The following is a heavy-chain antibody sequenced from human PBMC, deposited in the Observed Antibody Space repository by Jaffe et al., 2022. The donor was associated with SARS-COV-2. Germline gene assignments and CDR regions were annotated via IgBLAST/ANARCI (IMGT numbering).Heavy chain of an antibody. V-gene: IGHV1-69*08. CDR3: AREGDYYDILTGYYEVRRFDP. D-gene: IGHD3-9*01. J-gene: IGHJ5*02. CDR2: IIPILGIA. Sequence: QVQLVQSGAEVKKPGSSVKVSCKASGGTFSSYTISWVRQAPGQGLEWMGRIIPILGIANYAQKFQGRVTITADKSTSTAYMELSSLRSEDTAVYYCAREGDYYDILTGYYEVRRFDPWGQGTLVTVSS. CDR1: GGTFSSYT.